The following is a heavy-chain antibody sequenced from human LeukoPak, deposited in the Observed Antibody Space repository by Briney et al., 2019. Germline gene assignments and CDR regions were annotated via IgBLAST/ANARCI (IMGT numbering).Heavy chain of an antibody. CDR2: IYHSGST. CDR3: ARYYYDYVWGSYVGD. Sequence: SETLSLTCTVSGYSISSGYYWGWIRPPPGKGLEWIGSIYHSGSTYYNPSLKSRVTISVDTSKNQFSLKLSSVTAADTAVYYCARYYYDYVWGSYVGDWGQGTLVTVSS. V-gene: IGHV4-38-2*02. J-gene: IGHJ4*02. CDR1: GYSISSGYY. D-gene: IGHD3-16*01.